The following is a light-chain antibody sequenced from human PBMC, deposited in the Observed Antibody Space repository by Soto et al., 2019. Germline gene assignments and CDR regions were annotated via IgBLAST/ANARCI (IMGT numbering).Light chain of an antibody. J-gene: IGKJ5*01. CDR3: QQLFDSPIT. Sequence: DIQMTQSPSTLSASVGDRVPITCRASQNVNNWLAWYQHKPGKAPQLLIYDASVLETGVPSRFSGSGSGTEFSLTITSLQPEDFATYYCQQLFDSPITFGQGTRLEIK. CDR2: DAS. CDR1: QNVNNW. V-gene: IGKV1-5*01.